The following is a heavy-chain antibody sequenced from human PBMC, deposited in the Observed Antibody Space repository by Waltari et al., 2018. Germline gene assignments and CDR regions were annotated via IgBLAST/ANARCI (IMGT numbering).Heavy chain of an antibody. V-gene: IGHV3-30-3*01. CDR3: ARDPVYDY. CDR2: ISYDGSNK. Sequence: QVQLVESGGGVVQPGRSLRLSCAASGFTFSSYAMHWVRQAPGKGLGWVAVISYDGSNKYYADSVKGRFTISRDNSKNTLYLQMNSLRAEDTAVYYCARDPVYDYWGQGTLVTVSS. CDR1: GFTFSSYA. J-gene: IGHJ4*02.